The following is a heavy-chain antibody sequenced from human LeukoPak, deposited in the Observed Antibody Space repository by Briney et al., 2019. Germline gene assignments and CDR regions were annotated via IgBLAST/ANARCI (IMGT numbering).Heavy chain of an antibody. J-gene: IGHJ6*03. V-gene: IGHV4-59*01. D-gene: IGHD2-8*02. CDR3: ARVNRVRVPGGAGYHYYMEV. Sequence: SETLSLTCTVSGGSISSDYWSWIRQPPGRGLEWIGYIYYSGSTNYNPSLESRVTISVDTSKNQFSLKLSSVTAADTAVYYCARVNRVRVPGGAGYHYYMEVWGKGTTVTVSS. CDR1: GGSISSDY. CDR2: IYYSGST.